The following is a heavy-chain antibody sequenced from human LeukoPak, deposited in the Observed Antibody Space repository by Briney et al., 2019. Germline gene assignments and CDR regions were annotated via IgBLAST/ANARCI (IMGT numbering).Heavy chain of an antibody. V-gene: IGHV3-73*01. CDR1: GFTFSGSA. CDR2: IDKKDNLYAT. D-gene: IGHD2-15*01. Sequence: GGSLRLSCAASGFTFSGSAVHWVRQSSGKGLEWVGHIDKKDNLYATAYAESVKGRFTISRDDSKDTAFLHMGSLKTEDTALYYCTRDRGTYNWFDPWGQGALVTVSS. J-gene: IGHJ5*02. CDR3: TRDRGTYNWFDP.